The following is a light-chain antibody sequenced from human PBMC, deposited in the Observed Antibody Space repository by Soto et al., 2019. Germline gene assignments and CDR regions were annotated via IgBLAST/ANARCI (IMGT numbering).Light chain of an antibody. J-gene: IGKJ4*01. CDR2: WAS. V-gene: IGKV4-1*01. CDR3: QQSYNTPLT. CDR1: QNLVYGSNNDSY. Sequence: DIVMTQSPDSLAVSLGERATINCKSSQNLVYGSNNDSYLAWYQQRRGHRPMQLFYWASTRESVVPDRFSGSGSGTDFSLTIRNLQAEDVELYYCQQSYNTPLTFGGGTKVEIK.